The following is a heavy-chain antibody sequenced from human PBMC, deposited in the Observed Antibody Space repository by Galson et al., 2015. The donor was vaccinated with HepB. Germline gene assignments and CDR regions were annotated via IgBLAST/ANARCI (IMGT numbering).Heavy chain of an antibody. CDR1: GYTFTSYA. Sequence: SCKASGYTFTSYAMHWVRQAPGQRLEWMGWINAGNGNTKYSQKFQGRVTITRDTSASTAYMELSSLRSEDTAVYYCAREGTMVRGVISYWGQGTLVTVSS. V-gene: IGHV1-3*01. J-gene: IGHJ4*02. D-gene: IGHD3-10*01. CDR2: INAGNGNT. CDR3: AREGTMVRGVISY.